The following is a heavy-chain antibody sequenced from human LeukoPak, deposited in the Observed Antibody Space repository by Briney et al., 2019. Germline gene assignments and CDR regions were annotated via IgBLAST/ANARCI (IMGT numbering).Heavy chain of an antibody. CDR3: VRDLRIPVAA. Sequence: GGSLRLSCAASGFTFNSYSMNWVRQAPGKGLEWLSYISSGSSNIYYADSVKGRFTISRDNAKNSLYLQMNSLRAEDTAVYYCVRDLRIPVAAWGQGTLVTVSS. D-gene: IGHD6-19*01. CDR2: ISSGSSNI. V-gene: IGHV3-48*04. J-gene: IGHJ5*02. CDR1: GFTFNSYS.